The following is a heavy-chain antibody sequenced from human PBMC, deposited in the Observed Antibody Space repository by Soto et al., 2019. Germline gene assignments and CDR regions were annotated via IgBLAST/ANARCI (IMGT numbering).Heavy chain of an antibody. CDR3: ASEPGPYYPGMDV. V-gene: IGHV4-30-4*01. D-gene: IGHD1-1*01. J-gene: IGHJ6*02. CDR1: GGSITSDDYY. CDR2: FYYSGST. Sequence: SETLSLTCTVSGGSITSDDYYWSWIRQPPGKGLEWLGYFYYSGSTYNNPSLKSRLTMSVDTSKNQFSLKLTSVTAADTAVYYCASEPGPYYPGMDVWGQGTTVTVSS.